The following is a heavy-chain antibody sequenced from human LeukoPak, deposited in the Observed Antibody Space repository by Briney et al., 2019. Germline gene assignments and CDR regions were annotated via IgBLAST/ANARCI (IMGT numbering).Heavy chain of an antibody. CDR2: ISYDGGNK. CDR1: GFTFSDYG. V-gene: IGHV3-30*03. J-gene: IGHJ4*02. Sequence: PGRSLRLSCAASGFTFSDYGMHWVRQAPGKGLEWVALISYDGGNKFYADSVRDRFTISRDNSKNTLYLQMNSLKTEDTAVYYCTTDGDNHDYWGQGTLVTVSS. CDR3: TTDGDNHDY. D-gene: IGHD4-23*01.